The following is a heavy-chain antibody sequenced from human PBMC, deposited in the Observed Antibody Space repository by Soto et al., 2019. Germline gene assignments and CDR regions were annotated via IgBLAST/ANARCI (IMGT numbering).Heavy chain of an antibody. V-gene: IGHV1-3*01. Sequence: ASVKVSCKASGYTFTSYAMHWVRQAPGQRLEWMGWINAGNGNTKYSQKFQGRVTITRDTSASTAYMELSSLRSEDTAVYYCARDPTGTDPKQYYYYYMDVWGKGTTVTVSS. CDR3: ARDPTGTDPKQYYYYYMDV. CDR1: GYTFTSYA. J-gene: IGHJ6*03. CDR2: INAGNGNT.